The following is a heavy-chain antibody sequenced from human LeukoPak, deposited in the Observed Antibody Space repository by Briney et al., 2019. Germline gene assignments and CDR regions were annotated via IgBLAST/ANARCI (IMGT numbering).Heavy chain of an antibody. V-gene: IGHV3-30*02. CDR2: IRSDGSIK. Sequence: PGGSLRLSCAASGFTFSSYGMHWVRQAPGKGLEWVAFIRSDGSIKYYTESVKGRFTISRDNSKNTLYLQMNSLRAEDTAVYYCAKNFHFDYWGQGTLVTVSS. J-gene: IGHJ4*02. CDR1: GFTFSSYG. D-gene: IGHD2/OR15-2a*01. CDR3: AKNFHFDY.